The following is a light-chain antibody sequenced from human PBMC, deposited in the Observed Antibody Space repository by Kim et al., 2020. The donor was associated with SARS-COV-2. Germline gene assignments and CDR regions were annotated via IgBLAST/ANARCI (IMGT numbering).Light chain of an antibody. CDR2: RDS. CDR3: QVWDSNVV. CDR1: NIGSKN. V-gene: IGLV3-9*01. J-gene: IGLJ2*01. Sequence: VSVALGQTARITCGGNNIGSKNVHWYQQKPGQAPVLVIYRDSNRPSGIPERFSGSNSGNTATLTISRAQAGDEADYYCQVWDSNVVFGGGTKLTVL.